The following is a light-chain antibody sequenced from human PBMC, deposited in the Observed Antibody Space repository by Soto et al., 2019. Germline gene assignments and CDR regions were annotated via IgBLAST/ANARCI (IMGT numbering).Light chain of an antibody. CDR1: SSDVGGYNY. Sequence: QSVLTQPASVSGSAGQSITISCTGTSSDVGGYNYVSWYQQHPGKAPKLMIYEVSNRPSGVSNRFSGSKSGNTASLTISELQAEDEADYYCSSYTSSSPGVFGTRTKVTVL. CDR2: EVS. CDR3: SSYTSSSPGV. J-gene: IGLJ1*01. V-gene: IGLV2-14*01.